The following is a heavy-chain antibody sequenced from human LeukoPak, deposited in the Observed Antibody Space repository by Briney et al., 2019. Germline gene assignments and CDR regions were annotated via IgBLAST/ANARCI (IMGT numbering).Heavy chain of an antibody. CDR3: VSLRRDGYTYGASY. D-gene: IGHD5-24*01. Sequence: GGSLRLSCGVSGYLLDDYRIRWVRQAPGKGLEWVAGINWNGGSTGYAASVNGRCTISRDNAKNALYLEMNSLRVEDTAFYYCVSLRRDGYTYGASYWGHGAVVTVSS. CDR2: INWNGGST. CDR1: GYLLDDYR. J-gene: IGHJ1*01. V-gene: IGHV3-20*04.